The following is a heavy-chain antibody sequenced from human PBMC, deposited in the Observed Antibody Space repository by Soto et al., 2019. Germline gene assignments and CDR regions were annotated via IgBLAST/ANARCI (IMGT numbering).Heavy chain of an antibody. D-gene: IGHD3-16*01. J-gene: IGHJ4*02. CDR2: IYYSTNT. Sequence: SETLSLTCTVSGDSINSGDYSWNWIRQPPGKGLEWIGYIYYSTNTYYSPSLKSRLTISVLTSKNQFSLRLSSVTAADTAVYYCARDGRNTYDSREVREFDYWGQGTLVTV. CDR1: GDSINSGDYS. V-gene: IGHV4-30-4*01. CDR3: ARDGRNTYDSREVREFDY.